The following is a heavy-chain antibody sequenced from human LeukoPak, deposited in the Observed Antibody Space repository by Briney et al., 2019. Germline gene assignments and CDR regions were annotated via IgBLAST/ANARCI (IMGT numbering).Heavy chain of an antibody. D-gene: IGHD1-1*01. Sequence: SETLSLTCTVSGGSISSCYWSWIRQPPGEGLEWIGYIYYSGSTNYNPSLKSRVTISVDTFKNQFSLKLSSVTAADTAVYYCASSPDLNWVWYFDLWGRGTLVTVSS. V-gene: IGHV4-59*01. CDR1: GGSISSCY. CDR3: ASSPDLNWVWYFDL. CDR2: IYYSGST. J-gene: IGHJ2*01.